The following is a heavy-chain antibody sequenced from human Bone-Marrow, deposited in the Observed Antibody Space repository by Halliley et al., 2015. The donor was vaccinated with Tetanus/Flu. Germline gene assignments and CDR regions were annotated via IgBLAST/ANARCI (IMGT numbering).Heavy chain of an antibody. CDR3: ARALNGDYLLSFDH. CDR2: IHKSGYT. D-gene: IGHD4-17*01. Sequence: EWVGSIHKSGYTGYNPSLKSRVTISLDTSKNQFSLQLRSVTAADTAIYYCARALNGDYLLSFDHWGRGTLVTVSS. J-gene: IGHJ4*02. V-gene: IGHV4-31*02.